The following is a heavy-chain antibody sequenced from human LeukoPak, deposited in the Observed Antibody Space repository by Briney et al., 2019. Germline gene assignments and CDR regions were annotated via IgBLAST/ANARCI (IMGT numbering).Heavy chain of an antibody. CDR1: GFTFSSHG. D-gene: IGHD4-17*01. CDR2: ISGSGSGGST. V-gene: IGHV3-23*01. J-gene: IGHJ4*02. CDR3: AKATSVTTLFDY. Sequence: GGSLRLSCAASGFTFSSHGMSWVRQAPGKGLEWVSTISGSGSGGSTYYADSVKGRFTISRDNSKNTLYLQMNSLRVEDTAVYYCAKATSVTTLFDYWGQGTLVTVSS.